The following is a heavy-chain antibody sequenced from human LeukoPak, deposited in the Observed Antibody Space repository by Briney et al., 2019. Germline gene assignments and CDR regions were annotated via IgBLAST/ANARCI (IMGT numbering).Heavy chain of an antibody. CDR1: GFTFSDYN. CDR3: AKVRWDNSGWYYLDT. V-gene: IGHV3-30*18. Sequence: GRSLRLSCAASGFTFSDYNMHWVRQAPGKGLEWVAVISYDGSNKYYADSVKGRFTISRDNSKNTLYLQMNSLRAEDTAVYYCAKVRWDNSGWYYLDTWGQGALVTVSS. D-gene: IGHD6-19*01. J-gene: IGHJ4*02. CDR2: ISYDGSNK.